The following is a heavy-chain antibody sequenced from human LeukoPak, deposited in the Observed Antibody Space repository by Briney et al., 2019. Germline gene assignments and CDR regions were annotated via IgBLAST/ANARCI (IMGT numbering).Heavy chain of an antibody. CDR3: ARRGRAGLNYYGSGSYYGSYYYMDV. CDR1: GYTFTSYY. V-gene: IGHV1-2*02. J-gene: IGHJ6*03. CDR2: INPNSGGT. Sequence: GASVKVSCKASGYTFTSYYMHWVRQAPGQGLEWMGWINPNSGGTNYAQKFQGRVTMTRDTSISTAYMELSRLRSDDTAVYYCARRGRAGLNYYGSGSYYGSYYYMDVWGKGTTVTISS. D-gene: IGHD3-10*01.